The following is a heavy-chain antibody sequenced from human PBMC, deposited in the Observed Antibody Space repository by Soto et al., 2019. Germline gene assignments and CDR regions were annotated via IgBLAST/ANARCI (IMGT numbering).Heavy chain of an antibody. CDR1: DDSINSGKYY. J-gene: IGHJ4*02. Sequence: XXTLSLPCSVSDDSINSGKYYWSSIRQPPGNGLEWIGSIYYRGNAYYNPSLQTRVTICLDKSRSQFSLKLNSVTAKDSAVYFCARLEGLATISYYFDFWGPGALVTVSS. CDR3: ARLEGLATISYYFDF. V-gene: IGHV4-39*01. CDR2: IYYRGNA. D-gene: IGHD3-9*01.